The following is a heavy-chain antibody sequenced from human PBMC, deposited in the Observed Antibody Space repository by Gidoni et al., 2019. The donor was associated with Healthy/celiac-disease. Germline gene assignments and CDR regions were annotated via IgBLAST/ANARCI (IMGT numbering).Heavy chain of an antibody. CDR2: IYWNDDK. CDR1: GFSLSTSGVG. CDR3: AHLNSYIGIGAFDI. Sequence: QITLQESGPTLVIPTQTLTLTCTFSGFSLSTSGVGVGWIRQPPGKALEWLALIYWNDDKRYSPSLKSRLTITKDTSKNQVVLTMTNMDPVDTATYYCAHLNSYIGIGAFDIWGQGTMVTVSS. J-gene: IGHJ3*02. D-gene: IGHD1-26*01. V-gene: IGHV2-5*01.